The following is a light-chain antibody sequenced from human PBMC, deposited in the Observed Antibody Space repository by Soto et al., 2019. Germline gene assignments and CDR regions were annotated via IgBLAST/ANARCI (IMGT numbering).Light chain of an antibody. CDR2: KVS. CDR3: MQGTHWPYT. Sequence: DVVMTQSPLSLPVTLGQPASISCRSSQSLVTSDGNTYLNWFQQRPGQSPRRLIYKVSNRDSGVPDRFSGSESSTDFTLKISRVEADNVGVYYCMQGTHWPYTFGQGTKLEIK. J-gene: IGKJ2*01. V-gene: IGKV2-30*01. CDR1: QSLVTSDGNTY.